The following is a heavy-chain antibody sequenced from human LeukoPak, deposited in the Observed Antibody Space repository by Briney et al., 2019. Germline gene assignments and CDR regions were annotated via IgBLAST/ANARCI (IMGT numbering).Heavy chain of an antibody. V-gene: IGHV1-69*05. Sequence: GTSVKVSCKASGYTFTSYGISWVRQAPGQGLEWMGGIIPIFGTANYAQKFQGRVTITTDESTSTAYMELSSLRSEDTAVYYCAREGRGAYDFWSGYYLDPWGQGTLVTVSS. J-gene: IGHJ5*02. CDR1: GYTFTSYG. D-gene: IGHD3-3*01. CDR3: AREGRGAYDFWSGYYLDP. CDR2: IIPIFGTA.